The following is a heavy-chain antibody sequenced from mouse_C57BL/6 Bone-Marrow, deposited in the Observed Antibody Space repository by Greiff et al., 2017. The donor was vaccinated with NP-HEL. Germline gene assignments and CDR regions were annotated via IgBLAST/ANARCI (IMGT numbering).Heavy chain of an antibody. CDR2: ISDGGSYT. Sequence: EVHLVESGGGLVKPGGSLKLSCAASGFTFSSYAMSWVRQTPEKRLEWVATISDGGSYTYYPDNVKGRFTISRDNAKNNLYLQMSHLKSEDTAMYYCARDYYGRVDYWGQGTTLTVSS. CDR3: ARDYYGRVDY. CDR1: GFTFSSYA. D-gene: IGHD1-1*01. J-gene: IGHJ2*01. V-gene: IGHV5-4*01.